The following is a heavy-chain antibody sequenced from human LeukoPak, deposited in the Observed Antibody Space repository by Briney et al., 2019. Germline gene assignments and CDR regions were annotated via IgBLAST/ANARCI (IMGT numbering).Heavy chain of an antibody. CDR3: ARQDSSGWDLDY. CDR2: IYYSGST. Sequence: SETLSLTXTVSGGSISSSSYYWGWIRQPPGKGLEWIGSIYYSGSTYYNPSLKSRVTISVDTSKNQFSLKLSSVTAADTAVYYCARQDSSGWDLDYWGQGTLVTVSS. J-gene: IGHJ4*02. V-gene: IGHV4-39*01. CDR1: GGSISSSSYY. D-gene: IGHD6-19*01.